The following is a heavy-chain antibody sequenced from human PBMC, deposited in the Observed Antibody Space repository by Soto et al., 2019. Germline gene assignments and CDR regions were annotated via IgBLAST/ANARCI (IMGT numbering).Heavy chain of an antibody. D-gene: IGHD6-6*01. CDR3: ARVATLLLAARPYYYYGMDV. J-gene: IGHJ6*02. Sequence: SETLSLTCAVYGGSFSCYYWSWIRQPPGKGLEWIGEINHSGSTNYNPSLKSRVTISVDTSKNQFSLKLSSVTAADTAVYYCARVATLLLAARPYYYYGMDVWGQGTTVTVSS. V-gene: IGHV4-34*01. CDR2: INHSGST. CDR1: GGSFSCYY.